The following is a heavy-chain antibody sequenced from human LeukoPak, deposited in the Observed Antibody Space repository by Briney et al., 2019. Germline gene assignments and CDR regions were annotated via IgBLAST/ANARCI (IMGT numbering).Heavy chain of an antibody. D-gene: IGHD3-10*01. CDR2: ISTNGGST. J-gene: IGHJ3*02. Sequence: GRSLRLSCAASGFTFSSYAMHWVRQAPGKGLEYVSAISTNGGSTYYADSVKGRFTISRDNSKNTLYLQMSSLRAEDTAVYYCVKDLYYYGSGSPSFAFDIWGQGTMVTVSS. CDR1: GFTFSSYA. V-gene: IGHV3-64D*06. CDR3: VKDLYYYGSGSPSFAFDI.